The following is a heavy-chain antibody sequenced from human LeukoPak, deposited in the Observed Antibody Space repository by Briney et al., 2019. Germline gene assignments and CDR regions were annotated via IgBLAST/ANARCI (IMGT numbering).Heavy chain of an antibody. CDR1: GGSISIHY. J-gene: IGHJ3*02. Sequence: SETLSLTCTVSGGSISIHYWTWTRQPAGKGLEWIGRIYTTGSTNYNPSLNSRVTMSVDMSKNQFSLKLSSVTAADTAVYYCARAVTMVRGVIWRSAPVDIWGQGTMVTVSS. CDR3: ARAVTMVRGVIWRSAPVDI. V-gene: IGHV4-4*07. D-gene: IGHD3-10*01. CDR2: IYTTGST.